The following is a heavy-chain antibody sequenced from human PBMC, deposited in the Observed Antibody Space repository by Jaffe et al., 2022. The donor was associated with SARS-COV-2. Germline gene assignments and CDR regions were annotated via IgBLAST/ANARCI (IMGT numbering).Heavy chain of an antibody. CDR2: IRSKRYGGTM. CDR3: RWGGDGYETGYMGPPYGMDV. CDR1: GYTFDKYG. J-gene: IGHJ6*02. V-gene: IGHV3-49*05. D-gene: IGHD3-9*01. Sequence: EIQLVESGGDLVTPGRSLRLSCKLSGYTFDKYGMTWFRQAPGKGLEWVGFIRSKRYGGTMEYAASVRGRFTLSRDDSQSIAYLQMNSLKTEDTAVYYCRWGGDGYETGYMGPPYGMDVWGQGTTVIVSS.